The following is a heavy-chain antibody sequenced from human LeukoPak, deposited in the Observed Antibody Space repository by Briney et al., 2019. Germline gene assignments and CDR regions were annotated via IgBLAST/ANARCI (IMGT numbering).Heavy chain of an antibody. V-gene: IGHV3-30*02. CDR3: AKDRVHYSGYDYFDP. J-gene: IGHJ5*02. D-gene: IGHD5-12*01. CDR2: IRYDGSDK. CDR1: GFTFSSYG. Sequence: GGSLRLSYAASGFTFSSYGMHWVRQAPGKGLEWVAFIRYDGSDKNYADSVKGRFTISRDNSKNTLYLQMNSLRAEDTAVYYCAKDRVHYSGYDYFDPWGQGTLVTVSS.